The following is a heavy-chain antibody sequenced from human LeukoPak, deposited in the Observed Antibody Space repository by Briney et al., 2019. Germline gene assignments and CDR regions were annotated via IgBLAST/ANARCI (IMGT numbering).Heavy chain of an antibody. Sequence: PGGSLRLSCVVSGFTFSDYYMNWIRQAPGKGLEWLSYISGRSSHTLYADSVKGRFTISRDNTKNSLYLQMNTLRAEDTAVYYCARFELDSGGYASNFDSWGQGTLVTVSS. D-gene: IGHD3-22*01. CDR1: GFTFSDYY. V-gene: IGHV3-11*06. CDR2: ISGRSSHT. CDR3: ARFELDSGGYASNFDS. J-gene: IGHJ4*02.